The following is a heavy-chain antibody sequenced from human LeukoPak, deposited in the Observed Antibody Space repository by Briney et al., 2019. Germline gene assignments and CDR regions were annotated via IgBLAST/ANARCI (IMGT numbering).Heavy chain of an antibody. D-gene: IGHD5-18*01. J-gene: IGHJ4*02. CDR3: ARQRGYSYGSAFDY. V-gene: IGHV3-7*05. Sequence: GGSLRLSCPASGFTFSSYWMSWVRQAPGKGLEWLANIKQDGSEKYYVDSVKGRFTISRDNAKNSLYLQMNSQRAEDTAVYYCARQRGYSYGSAFDYWGQGTLVTVSS. CDR1: GFTFSSYW. CDR2: IKQDGSEK.